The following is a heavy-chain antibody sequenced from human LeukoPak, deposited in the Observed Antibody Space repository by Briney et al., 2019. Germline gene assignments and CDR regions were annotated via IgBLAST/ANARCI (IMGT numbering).Heavy chain of an antibody. CDR3: ARDWAIVVVILPRYYYYGMDV. Sequence: ASVKVSCKASGYTFTSYGISWVRQAPGQGLEWMGWISAYKGNTNYAQKLQGRVTMTTDTSTSTAYMELRSLRSDDTAVYYCARDWAIVVVILPRYYYYGMDVWGQGTTVTVSS. D-gene: IGHD3-22*01. V-gene: IGHV1-18*01. CDR2: ISAYKGNT. J-gene: IGHJ6*02. CDR1: GYTFTSYG.